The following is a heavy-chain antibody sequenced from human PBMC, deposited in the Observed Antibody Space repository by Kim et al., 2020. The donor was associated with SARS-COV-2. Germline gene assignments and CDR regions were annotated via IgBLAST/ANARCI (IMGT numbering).Heavy chain of an antibody. CDR1: GSTFSSFD. CDR3: AREGILGSSGWYDWFFDL. V-gene: IGHV3-13*04. Sequence: GGSLRLSCAASGSTFSSFDMHWVRQGAGKGLEWVSAIGVGGDTYYADSVKGRFTISRENAKNSLYLQMNSLTAGDTAVYYCAREGILGSSGWYDWFFDLWGRGTLVTFSS. D-gene: IGHD6-19*01. CDR2: IGVGGDT. J-gene: IGHJ2*01.